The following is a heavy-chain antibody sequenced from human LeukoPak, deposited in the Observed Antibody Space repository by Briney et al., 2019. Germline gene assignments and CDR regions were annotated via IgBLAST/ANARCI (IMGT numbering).Heavy chain of an antibody. D-gene: IGHD1-1*01. V-gene: IGHV3-48*04. Sequence: GGSLRLSCAASGLTFTTYAMNWARQSPGGGLEWVSSIEPSGFTIFYANSVKGRFTISRDNAKNSLYLQMNSLRPDDTALYFCASGIRERGFDYWGHGTLVTVSS. CDR2: IEPSGFTI. CDR3: ASGIRERGFDY. J-gene: IGHJ4*01. CDR1: GLTFTTYA.